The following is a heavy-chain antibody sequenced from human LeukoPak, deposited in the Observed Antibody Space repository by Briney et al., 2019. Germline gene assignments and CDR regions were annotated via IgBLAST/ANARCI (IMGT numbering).Heavy chain of an antibody. Sequence: TASETLSLTCAVYGGSFSGYYWSWLRQPPGKGLEWIGEINHSGSTNYNPSLKSRVTISVDTSKNQFSPKLSSVTATDTAVYYWARGRSVWGQGTLVTVSS. J-gene: IGHJ4*02. V-gene: IGHV4-34*01. CDR1: GGSFSGYY. CDR2: INHSGST. CDR3: ARGRSV.